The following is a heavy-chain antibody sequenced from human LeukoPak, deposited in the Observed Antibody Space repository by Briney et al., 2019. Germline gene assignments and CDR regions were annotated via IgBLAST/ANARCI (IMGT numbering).Heavy chain of an antibody. Sequence: SETLSLTCTVSGGSISSYYWSWIRQPPGKGLEWIGYIYYSGSTNYNPSLKSRVTISVDTSKNQFSLKLSSVTAADTAVYYCGRYRRGSGSYRYYYMDVWGKGTTVTISS. V-gene: IGHV4-59*12. CDR3: GRYRRGSGSYRYYYMDV. CDR1: GGSISSYY. D-gene: IGHD3-10*01. J-gene: IGHJ6*03. CDR2: IYYSGST.